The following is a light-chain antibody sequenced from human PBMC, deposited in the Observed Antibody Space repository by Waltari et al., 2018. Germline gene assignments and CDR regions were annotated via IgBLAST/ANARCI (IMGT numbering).Light chain of an antibody. J-gene: IGKJ5*01. CDR3: TEALQSVT. V-gene: IGKV2-28*01. CDR2: LGS. Sequence: IVLTQSPLSMFVTPGAQASIPVTSSQSLLDNNGYIYLDWYLQKPGQSPQILIYLGSNRASGVPDRFSGSGSGTDFTLKISKVEAKDAGVYYCTEALQSVTFGQGTRLEIK. CDR1: QSLLDNNGYIY.